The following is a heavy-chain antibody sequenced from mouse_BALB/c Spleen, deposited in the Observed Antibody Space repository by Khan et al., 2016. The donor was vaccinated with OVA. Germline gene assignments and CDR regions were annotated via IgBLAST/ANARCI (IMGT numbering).Heavy chain of an antibody. D-gene: IGHD1-1*01. V-gene: IGHV1-31*01. CDR2: IDPFNGGS. J-gene: IGHJ3*01. CDR3: TPHDSISWFAY. CDR1: GYSFTTYY. Sequence: VQLKQSGPELMKPGASVKISCRASGYSFTTYYIHWVKQSHGKNLEWIGYIDPFNGGSTYNQKFKGKATLTVDKSSSTDYMHLSSLTAEDSAVNYCTPHDSISWFAYWGQGTLVTVSA.